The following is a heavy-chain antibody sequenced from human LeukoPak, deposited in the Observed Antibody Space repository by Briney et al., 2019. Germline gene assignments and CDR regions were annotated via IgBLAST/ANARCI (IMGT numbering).Heavy chain of an antibody. V-gene: IGHV3-49*03. D-gene: IGHD4-17*01. CDR3: VRGMHDYGDANYYFDQ. Sequence: GGSLRLSCTAFGFTFGDDGWSWFRQAPGKGLEWICLIRKKAYGETKEYAASVRGRFTISRDDANSIAYLQMDSLKAEDTGLYYCVRGMHDYGDANYYFDQWGLGTPVTVSS. J-gene: IGHJ4*02. CDR1: GFTFGDDG. CDR2: IRKKAYGETK.